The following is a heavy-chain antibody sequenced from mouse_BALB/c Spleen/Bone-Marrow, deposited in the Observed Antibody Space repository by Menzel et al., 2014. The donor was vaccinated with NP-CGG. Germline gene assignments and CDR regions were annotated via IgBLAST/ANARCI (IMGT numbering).Heavy chain of an antibody. V-gene: IGHV1-9*01. CDR1: GYTFSSYW. CDR3: EGGGGGGGYWYFDV. Sequence: VQLQQSGAELMKPGASVKISCKATGYTFSSYWIEWVKQRPGHGLEWIGEILPGSGSTNYNEKFKGKATFTADTSSNPAYMQRSRRTAEASAVYYGEGGGGGGGYWYFDVWGAGTTVTVSS. CDR2: ILPGSGST. J-gene: IGHJ1*01.